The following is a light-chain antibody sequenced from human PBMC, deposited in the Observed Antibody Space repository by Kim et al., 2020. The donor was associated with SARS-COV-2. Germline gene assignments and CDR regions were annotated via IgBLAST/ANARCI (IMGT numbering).Light chain of an antibody. Sequence: GQSVTISCTGPSSDVGGYNYVSWYQQHPGKVPKVMIYDVSERPSGVPDRFSGSKSGNTASLTISGLQAEDEADYYCCSYAGSYTWVFGGGTQLTVL. V-gene: IGLV2-11*01. J-gene: IGLJ3*02. CDR1: SSDVGGYNY. CDR2: DVS. CDR3: CSYAGSYTWV.